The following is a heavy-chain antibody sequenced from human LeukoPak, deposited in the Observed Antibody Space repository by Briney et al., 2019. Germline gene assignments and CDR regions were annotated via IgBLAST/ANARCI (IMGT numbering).Heavy chain of an antibody. V-gene: IGHV5-51*01. CDR1: GYSFTSYW. CDR3: ARHVVYSGYGEEIDYWGQGTLVGEIDY. CDR2: IYPGDSDT. Sequence: GESLKISCKGSGYSFTSYWIGWVRQMPGKGLEWMGIIYPGDSDTRYSPSFQGQVTISADKSISTAYLQWSSLKASDTAMYYCARHVVYSGYGEEIDYWGQGTLVGEIDYWGQGTLVTVSS. D-gene: IGHD5-12*01. J-gene: IGHJ4*02.